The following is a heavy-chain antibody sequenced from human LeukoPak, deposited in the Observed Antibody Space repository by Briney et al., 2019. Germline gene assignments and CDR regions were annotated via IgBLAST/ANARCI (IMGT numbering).Heavy chain of an antibody. Sequence: SETLSLTCTVSGGSISSGGYYWSWIRQHPGKGLEWIGYIYYSGSTYYNPSLKSRVTISVDTSKNQFSLKLGSVTAADTAVYYCARAAYQLPYYFDYWGQGTLVTVSS. CDR3: ARAAYQLPYYFDY. CDR1: GGSISSGGYY. D-gene: IGHD2-2*01. J-gene: IGHJ4*02. V-gene: IGHV4-31*03. CDR2: IYYSGST.